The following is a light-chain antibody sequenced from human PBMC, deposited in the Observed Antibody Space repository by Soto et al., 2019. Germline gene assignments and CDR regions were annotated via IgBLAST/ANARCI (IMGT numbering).Light chain of an antibody. CDR1: QTISNF. Sequence: DIQMTQSPSSLSASVGDRVSITCRASQTISNFLNWYQQKPGAAPKVFIYAATRLQSGVTPRVSGSGSGTDFTLTISTLQPEDSATYYCQQSYSTPWTFGQGTKVEV. CDR2: AAT. CDR3: QQSYSTPWT. V-gene: IGKV1-39*01. J-gene: IGKJ1*01.